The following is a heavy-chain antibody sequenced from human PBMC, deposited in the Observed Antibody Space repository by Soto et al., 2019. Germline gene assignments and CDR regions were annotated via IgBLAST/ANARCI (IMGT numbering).Heavy chain of an antibody. CDR3: ARDLDQVRYYYYGMDV. Sequence: QVQLQESGPGLVKPSQTLSLTCTVSGGSISSGDYYWSWIRQPPGKGLEWIGYLYYSGSTYYNPSLKSRVTISVDTSKNQFSLKLSSVTAADTAVYYCARDLDQVRYYYYGMDVWGQGTTVTVSS. D-gene: IGHD3-10*01. J-gene: IGHJ6*02. CDR2: LYYSGST. CDR1: GGSISSGDYY. V-gene: IGHV4-30-4*01.